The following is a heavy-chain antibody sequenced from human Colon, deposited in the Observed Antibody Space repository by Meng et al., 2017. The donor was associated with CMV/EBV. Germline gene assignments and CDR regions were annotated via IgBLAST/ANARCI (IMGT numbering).Heavy chain of an antibody. J-gene: IGHJ5*02. CDR2: INPNSGGT. Sequence: ASVKVSCKASDYTFTNHGINWVRQAPGQGLEWMGWINPNSGGTNYAQKFQGRVTMTRDTSISTAYMELSRLRSDDTAVYYCARESDYSNRGWFDPWGQGTLVTVSS. CDR1: DYTFTNHG. CDR3: ARESDYSNRGWFDP. D-gene: IGHD4-11*01. V-gene: IGHV1-2*02.